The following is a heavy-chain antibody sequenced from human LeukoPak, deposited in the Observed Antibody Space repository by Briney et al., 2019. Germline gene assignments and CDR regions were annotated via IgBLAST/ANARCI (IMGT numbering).Heavy chain of an antibody. J-gene: IGHJ4*02. V-gene: IGHV4-34*01. Sequence: SETLSLTCAVYGGSFSGYYWSWIRQPPGKGLEWMGEINHSGSTNYNPSLKSRVTISVDTSKNQFSLKLSSVTAADTAVYYCARESLLWFGELVRPRYFDYWGQGTLVTVSS. CDR3: ARESLLWFGELVRPRYFDY. CDR1: GGSFSGYY. CDR2: INHSGST. D-gene: IGHD3-10*01.